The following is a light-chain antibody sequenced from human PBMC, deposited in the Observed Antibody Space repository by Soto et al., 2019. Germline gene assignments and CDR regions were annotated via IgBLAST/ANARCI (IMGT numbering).Light chain of an antibody. CDR3: QQYGSSGYT. CDR2: GAS. Sequence: EIVLTQSPGTLSLSPGERATLSSRASQSVSSSYLAWYQQKPGQAPRLLIYGASSRATGIPDRFSGSGSGTDFTLTISRLEPEDFAVYYCQQYGSSGYTFGHGTKLEIK. J-gene: IGKJ2*01. V-gene: IGKV3-20*01. CDR1: QSVSSSY.